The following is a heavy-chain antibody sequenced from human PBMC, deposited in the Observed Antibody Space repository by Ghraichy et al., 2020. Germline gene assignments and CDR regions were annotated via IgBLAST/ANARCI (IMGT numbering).Heavy chain of an antibody. D-gene: IGHD5-24*01. CDR1: GFTFDDYT. J-gene: IGHJ3*02. Sequence: GGSLRLSCAASGFTFDDYTMHWVRQAPGKGLEWVSLISWDGGSTYYADSVKGRFTISRDNSKNSLYLQMNSLRTEDTALYYCAKDPTSRDGYPNGAFDIWGQGTMVTVSS. CDR2: ISWDGGST. CDR3: AKDPTSRDGYPNGAFDI. V-gene: IGHV3-43*01.